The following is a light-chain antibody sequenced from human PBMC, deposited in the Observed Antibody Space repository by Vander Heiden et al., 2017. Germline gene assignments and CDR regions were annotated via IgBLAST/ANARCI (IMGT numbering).Light chain of an antibody. J-gene: IGKJ4*01. CDR3: QQYGSSPLT. Sequence: EIVLTQAPATLSLSPGERATLSCRASQSVSSSYLAWYQQKPGQAPRFLIYGASSRATGIPDRFSGSGSGTDFTLTISRLEPEDFAVYYCQQYGSSPLTFGGGTKVEIK. V-gene: IGKV3-20*01. CDR1: QSVSSSY. CDR2: GAS.